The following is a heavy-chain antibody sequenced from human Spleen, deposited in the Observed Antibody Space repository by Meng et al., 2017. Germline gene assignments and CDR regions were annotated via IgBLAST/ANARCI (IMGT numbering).Heavy chain of an antibody. CDR1: GGSISSFY. D-gene: IGHD6-13*01. V-gene: IGHV4-59*01. J-gene: IGHJ4*02. CDR3: ARLRSSSWIYYFDY. Sequence: LQESCPRLVKPSETLSLTCTVSGGSISSFYWSWIRQPPGKGLEWIGYIYYTGTTHYSPSLTSRLTISVDTSKNHLSLRLTSATAADTAVYYCARLRSSSWIYYFDYWGQGTLVTVSS. CDR2: IYYTGTT.